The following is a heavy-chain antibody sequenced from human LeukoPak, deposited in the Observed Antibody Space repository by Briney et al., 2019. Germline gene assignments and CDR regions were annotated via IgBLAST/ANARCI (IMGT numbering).Heavy chain of an antibody. Sequence: SETLSLTCTVSGGSISSYYWSWIRQPAGKGLEWIGRIYTSGSTNYNPSLKSRVTMSVDTSKNQFSLKLSSVTAADTAVYYCARELYCSSTSCSDYWGQGTLVTVSS. V-gene: IGHV4-4*07. CDR1: GGSISSYY. CDR3: ARELYCSSTSCSDY. D-gene: IGHD2-2*01. CDR2: IYTSGST. J-gene: IGHJ4*02.